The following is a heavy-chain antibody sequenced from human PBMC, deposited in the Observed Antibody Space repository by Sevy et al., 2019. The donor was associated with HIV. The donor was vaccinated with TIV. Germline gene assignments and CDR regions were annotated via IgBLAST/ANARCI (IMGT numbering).Heavy chain of an antibody. Sequence: GGSLRLSCAASGFTVSSNYMSWVRQAPGKGLEWVSVIYRGGSTYYADSVKGRFTISRDNSKNTLYLQMNSLRAEDTAVYYCARDLRFSGMDVWGQRTTVTVSS. CDR3: ARDLRFSGMDV. V-gene: IGHV3-53*01. CDR1: GFTVSSNY. J-gene: IGHJ6*02. CDR2: IYRGGST. D-gene: IGHD3-10*01.